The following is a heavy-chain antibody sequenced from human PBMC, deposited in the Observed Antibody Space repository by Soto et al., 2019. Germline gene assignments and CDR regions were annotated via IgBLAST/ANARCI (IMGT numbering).Heavy chain of an antibody. CDR3: SRGHSVQWLVQTGFDY. D-gene: IGHD6-19*01. Sequence: VPVKVSCKASGYNFTSDGISWARPAPGLGLEWMGWISAYNGNTDYAQKLRCRVTMTTDTATSAAYVELRSLRSDDTAVYYCSRGHSVQWLVQTGFDYWGQGTLVSVPQ. CDR1: GYNFTSDG. J-gene: IGHJ4*02. V-gene: IGHV1-18*01. CDR2: ISAYNGNT.